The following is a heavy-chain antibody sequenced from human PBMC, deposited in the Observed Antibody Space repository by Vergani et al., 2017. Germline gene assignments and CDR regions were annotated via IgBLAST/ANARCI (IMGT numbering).Heavy chain of an antibody. CDR1: GYTFTSYD. CDR3: ARGPDNIAAPPPPVSYYFDY. J-gene: IGHJ4*02. Sequence: QVQLVQSGAEVKKPGASVKVSCKASGYTFTSYDINWVRQATGQGLEWMGWMNPNSGNTGYAQKFQGRVTMTRNTSISTAYMELSSLRSEDTAVYYCARGPDNIAAPPPPVSYYFDYWGQGTLVTVSS. D-gene: IGHD6-13*01. V-gene: IGHV1-8*01. CDR2: MNPNSGNT.